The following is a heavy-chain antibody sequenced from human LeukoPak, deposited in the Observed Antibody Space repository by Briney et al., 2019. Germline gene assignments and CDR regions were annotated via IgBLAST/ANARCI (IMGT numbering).Heavy chain of an antibody. CDR1: GFTFSDYG. D-gene: IGHD5-12*01. V-gene: IGHV3-30*02. CDR3: ARDSRAAIVATILDY. Sequence: PGGSLRLSCAASGFTFSDYGMNWVRQTPGKGLEWLAFIQNDGSNTFYADSVKGRFTISRDNSKNTLYLQMNSLRAEDTAVYYCARDSRAAIVATILDYWGQGTLVTVSS. J-gene: IGHJ4*02. CDR2: IQNDGSNT.